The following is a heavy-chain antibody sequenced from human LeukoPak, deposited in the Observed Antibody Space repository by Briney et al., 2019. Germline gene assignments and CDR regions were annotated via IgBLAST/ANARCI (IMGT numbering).Heavy chain of an antibody. CDR3: ATAVMARGSDPKPQYYFDY. CDR1: GYTHTELS. Sequence: GASVKVSCKVSGYTHTELSMHWVRQAPGKGLEWMGGFDPEDGETIYAQKFQGRVTMTEDTSTDTAYMELSSLRSEDTAVYYCATAVMARGSDPKPQYYFDYWGQGTLVTVSS. CDR2: FDPEDGET. D-gene: IGHD3-10*01. J-gene: IGHJ4*02. V-gene: IGHV1-24*01.